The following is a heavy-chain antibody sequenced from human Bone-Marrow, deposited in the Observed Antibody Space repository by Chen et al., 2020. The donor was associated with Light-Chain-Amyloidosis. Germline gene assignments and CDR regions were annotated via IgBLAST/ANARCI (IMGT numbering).Heavy chain of an antibody. CDR1: GCTFSSYE. D-gene: IGHD6-6*01. CDR3: ARSCGAQLVHGAFDI. V-gene: IGHV3-48*03. J-gene: IGHJ3*02. CDR2: ISSSGSTI. Sequence: EVQLVASGGGLVQPGGSLRLSCAAAGCTFSSYEMNWVRQAPGKGLEWVSYISSSGSTIYYADSVKGRFTISRDNAKNSLYLQMNSLRAEDTAVYYCARSCGAQLVHGAFDIWGQGTMVTVSS.